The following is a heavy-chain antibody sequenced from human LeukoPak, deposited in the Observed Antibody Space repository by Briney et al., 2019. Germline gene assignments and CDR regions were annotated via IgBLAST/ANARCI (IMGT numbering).Heavy chain of an antibody. V-gene: IGHV3-9*01. Sequence: PGGSLRLSCAASGFTFDEYAMHWVRQAPGNGLEWVSGISWNSGSIGYADSVKGRFTISRDNAKNSLYLQMNSLRAEDTALYYCAKELRRKVVVITDLDYWGQGTLVTVSS. CDR2: ISWNSGSI. CDR3: AKELRRKVVVITDLDY. D-gene: IGHD3-22*01. J-gene: IGHJ4*02. CDR1: GFTFDEYA.